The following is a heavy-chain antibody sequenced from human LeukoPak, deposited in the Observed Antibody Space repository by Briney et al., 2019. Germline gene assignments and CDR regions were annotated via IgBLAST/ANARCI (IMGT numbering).Heavy chain of an antibody. D-gene: IGHD3-16*01. J-gene: IGHJ6*03. CDR2: ISSSSGTI. V-gene: IGHV3-48*01. Sequence: GGSLRLSCAASGFTFSTDSMNWVRQAPGKGLEWVSYISSSSGTIYYADSVKGRFTISRDNAKNSLYLQMNSLRAEDTAVYYCARRSEFGVLYYMDVWGKGTTVTVSS. CDR1: GFTFSTDS. CDR3: ARRSEFGVLYYMDV.